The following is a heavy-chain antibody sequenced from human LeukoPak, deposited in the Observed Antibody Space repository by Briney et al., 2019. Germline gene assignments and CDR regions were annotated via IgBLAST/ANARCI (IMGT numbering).Heavy chain of an antibody. D-gene: IGHD4-17*01. J-gene: IGHJ2*01. CDR1: GFTFSSYW. Sequence: PGGSLRLSCAASGFTFSSYWMSWVRQAPGKGLEWVANIKQDGSEKYYVDSVKGRFTISRDNAKNSLYLQMNSLRAEDTAVYYCARGWATTVTPTGYWYFDLWGRGTLVTVSS. CDR3: ARGWATTVTPTGYWYFDL. V-gene: IGHV3-7*01. CDR2: IKQDGSEK.